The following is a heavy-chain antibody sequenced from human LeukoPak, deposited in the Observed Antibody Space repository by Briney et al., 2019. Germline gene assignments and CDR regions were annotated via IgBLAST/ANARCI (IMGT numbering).Heavy chain of an antibody. CDR1: GFTFSSYG. CDR3: ARDSLGTSSGWFDP. J-gene: IGHJ5*02. Sequence: GRSLKLSCAASGFTFSSYGMHWVRQAPGKGLEWVAVMWHDGSNKYYADSVKGRFTISRDNSKNTLYLQMNSLRAEDTAVYYCARDSLGTSSGWFDPWGQGTLVTVSS. V-gene: IGHV3-33*01. D-gene: IGHD6-19*01. CDR2: MWHDGSNK.